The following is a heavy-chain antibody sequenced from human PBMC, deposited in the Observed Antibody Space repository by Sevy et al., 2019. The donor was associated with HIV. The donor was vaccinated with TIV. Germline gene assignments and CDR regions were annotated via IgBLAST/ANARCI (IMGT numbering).Heavy chain of an antibody. J-gene: IGHJ4*02. CDR3: AGENAWGRGYS. CDR2: IYYNGHI. Sequence: SETLSLTCTMSGGSITSLYWNWIRQPPGKGLEWIANIYYNGHINYNPSLKSRVTLSLDTSKNQFALRLSSVTAADTAMYYCAGENAWGRGYSWGQGTLVTVSS. V-gene: IGHV4-59*08. CDR1: GGSITSLY. D-gene: IGHD1-26*01.